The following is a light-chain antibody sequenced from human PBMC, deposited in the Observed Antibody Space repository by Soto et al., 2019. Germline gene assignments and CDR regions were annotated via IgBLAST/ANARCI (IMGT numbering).Light chain of an antibody. J-gene: IGKJ2*01. CDR3: MQNIDLPPT. V-gene: IGKV2D-29*01. Sequence: DIVMTQIPLSLSVTPGRAASISCKSSQTARHSDGRTHLYRYRQKPGQPPHLLIYEVSNRFSGVPERFSGSGSGTDFTLNISRVEADDVGVYYCMQNIDLPPTFGQGTKLEIK. CDR2: EVS. CDR1: QTARHSDGRTH.